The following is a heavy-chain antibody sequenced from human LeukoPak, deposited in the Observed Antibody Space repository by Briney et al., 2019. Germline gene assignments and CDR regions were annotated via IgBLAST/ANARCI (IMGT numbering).Heavy chain of an antibody. CDR1: GGSISSYY. Sequence: SETLSLTCTVSGGSISSYYWSWIRQPPGKGLEWIGYIYYNGSTNYNPSLKSRVTISVDTSKNQFSLKLSSVTAADTAVYYCARGATRYYYYYYMDVWGKGTTVTVSS. CDR3: ARGATRYYYYYYMDV. D-gene: IGHD5-24*01. V-gene: IGHV4-59*01. CDR2: IYYNGST. J-gene: IGHJ6*03.